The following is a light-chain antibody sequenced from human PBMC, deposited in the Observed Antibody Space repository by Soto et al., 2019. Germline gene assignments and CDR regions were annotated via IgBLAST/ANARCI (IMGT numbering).Light chain of an antibody. CDR3: QEYYNWRRST. CDR2: GAS. Sequence: EIVMTQSPATLSVSPGERATLSCRSSQSVVSKLAWYQQKPGQAPRLLIYGASTRATGIPDRFSGSGSGTEFTLTISSLQSEDSAFYYCQEYYNWRRSTFGGGTKVDIK. J-gene: IGKJ4*01. V-gene: IGKV3-15*01. CDR1: QSVVSK.